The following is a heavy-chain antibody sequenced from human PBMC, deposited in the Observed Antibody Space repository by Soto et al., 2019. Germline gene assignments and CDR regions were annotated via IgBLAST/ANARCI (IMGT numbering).Heavy chain of an antibody. CDR2: FIPIFGTA. CDR1: GGTFSSYA. Sequence: QVQVVQSGAEVKKPGSSVKVSCKASGGTFSSYAISWVRQAPGQGLEWMGGFIPIFGTANYAQKFQGRVTIAADESTSTAYMELSSLRSADTAVYYCATNPGPYYYGSGTPGSGYFQYWGQGTLVTVSS. CDR3: ATNPGPYYYGSGTPGSGYFQY. D-gene: IGHD3-10*01. V-gene: IGHV1-69*01. J-gene: IGHJ1*01.